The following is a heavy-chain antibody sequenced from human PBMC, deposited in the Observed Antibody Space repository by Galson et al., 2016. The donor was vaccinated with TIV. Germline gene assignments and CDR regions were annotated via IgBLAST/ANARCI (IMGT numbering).Heavy chain of an antibody. V-gene: IGHV1-2*02. CDR3: ARSLAPWSYWYFDL. J-gene: IGHJ2*01. Sequence: SVKVSCKASGYTFTGYYMHWVRQVPGQGLEWMGWINADSGGTDYAQKFQGRFTMTRDTSISTVYMELTRLRSDDTAVYYCARSLAPWSYWYFDLWGRGTLVTVSS. CDR2: INADSGGT. CDR1: GYTFTGYY.